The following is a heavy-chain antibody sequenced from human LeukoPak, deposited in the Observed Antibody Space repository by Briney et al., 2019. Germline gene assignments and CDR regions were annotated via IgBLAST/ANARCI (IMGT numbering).Heavy chain of an antibody. V-gene: IGHV4-59*01. Sequence: SETLSLTCTVSGGSISSYYWSWIRQPPGKGLEWIGYIYYSGSTNYNPSLKSRVTISVDTSKNQFSLKLSSVTAADTAVYYCARGQVVRGETYYYYGMDVWGQGTTVTVSS. CDR3: ARGQVVRGETYYYYGMDV. CDR1: GGSISSYY. CDR2: IYYSGST. D-gene: IGHD3-10*01. J-gene: IGHJ6*02.